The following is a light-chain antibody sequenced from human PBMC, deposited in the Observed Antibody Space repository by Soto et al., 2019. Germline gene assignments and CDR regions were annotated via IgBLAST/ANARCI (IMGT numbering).Light chain of an antibody. V-gene: IGKV3-20*01. J-gene: IGKJ2*01. CDR1: QSVSSSY. CDR3: QQYDDSLSSFT. Sequence: EIVLTQSPGTLSLSPGERATLSCRASQSVSSSYLAWYQQKPGQAPRLLIYGASYRATGIPDRFSGRGSGTDFTLTSSRLEPEDFAVYYCQQYDDSLSSFTFGQGTNLEIK. CDR2: GAS.